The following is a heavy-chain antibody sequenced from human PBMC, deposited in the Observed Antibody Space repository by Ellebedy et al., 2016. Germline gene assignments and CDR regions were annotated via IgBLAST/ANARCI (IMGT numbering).Heavy chain of an antibody. CDR3: ARDRGNGYFDY. CDR1: GYSISSGYY. V-gene: IGHV4-38-2*02. D-gene: IGHD3-10*01. CDR2: IYHSGST. Sequence: SETLSLXCTVSGYSISSGYYWGWIRQPPGKGLEWIGSIYHSGSTYYNPSLKSRVTISVDTSKNQFSLKLSSVTAADTAVYYCARDRGNGYFDYWGQGTLVTVSS. J-gene: IGHJ4*02.